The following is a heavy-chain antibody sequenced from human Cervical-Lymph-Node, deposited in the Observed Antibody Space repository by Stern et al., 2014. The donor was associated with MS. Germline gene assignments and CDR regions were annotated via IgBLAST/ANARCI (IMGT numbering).Heavy chain of an antibody. CDR3: AKEFIASGLYEYYHAMDV. CDR2: ISGSGEYT. D-gene: IGHD5/OR15-5a*01. V-gene: IGHV3-23*04. J-gene: IGHJ6*02. CDR1: GVTFSTYA. Sequence: EVQLVESGGGLVQPGGSLRLFCAASGVTFSTYAMSWVRQAPGKGLEWLSGISGSGEYTYYADSVKGRFTISRDNSKNTLHLQMNSLRAEDTAIYYCAKEFIASGLYEYYHAMDVWGQGTTVTVSS.